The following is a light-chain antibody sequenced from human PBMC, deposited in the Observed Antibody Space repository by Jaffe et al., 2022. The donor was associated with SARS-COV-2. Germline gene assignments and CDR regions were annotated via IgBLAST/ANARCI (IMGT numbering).Light chain of an antibody. CDR2: LGS. CDR3: MQALQTPRT. J-gene: IGKJ4*01. CDR1: QSLLYSTGYNY. Sequence: DIVMTQSPLSLPVTPGEPASISCRSNQSLLYSTGYNYLDWYLQKPGQSPQLLIYLGSSRASGVPDRFSGSGSGTDFTLKISRVEAEDAGVYYCMQALQTPRTFGGGTKVEIK. V-gene: IGKV2-28*01.